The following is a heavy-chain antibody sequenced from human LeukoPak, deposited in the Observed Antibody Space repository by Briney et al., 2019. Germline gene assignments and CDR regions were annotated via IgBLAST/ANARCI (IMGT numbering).Heavy chain of an antibody. Sequence: PSETLSLTCTVSGGSISSGSYYWSWIRQPAGKGLEWIGRIYTRGSTNYNPSLKSRVTISVDTSKNQFSLKLSSVTAADTAVYYCARGPGLISTHYDYWGQGTLVTVSS. CDR3: ARGPGLISTHYDY. CDR1: GGSISSGSYY. CDR2: IYTRGST. D-gene: IGHD3/OR15-3a*01. V-gene: IGHV4-61*02. J-gene: IGHJ4*02.